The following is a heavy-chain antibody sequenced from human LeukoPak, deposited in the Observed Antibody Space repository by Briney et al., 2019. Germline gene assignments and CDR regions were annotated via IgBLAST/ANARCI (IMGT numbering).Heavy chain of an antibody. CDR2: ISWNSGSI. CDR1: GFTFDDYA. CDR3: AKDIANYYDSSGKDY. Sequence: GGSLRLSCAASGFTFDDYAMHWVRQAPGKGLEWVSGISWNSGSIGYADSVKGRFTISRDNAKNSLYLQMNSLRAEDTALYYCAKDIANYYDSSGKDYWGQGTLVTVSS. V-gene: IGHV3-9*01. D-gene: IGHD3-22*01. J-gene: IGHJ4*02.